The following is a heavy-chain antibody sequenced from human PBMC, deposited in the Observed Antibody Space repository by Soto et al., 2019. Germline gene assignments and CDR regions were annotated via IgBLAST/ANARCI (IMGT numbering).Heavy chain of an antibody. CDR1: GGSISSYY. J-gene: IGHJ2*01. V-gene: IGHV4-4*07. CDR3: ARDFEGSSWLPTLYWHFDL. Sequence: SETLSLTCTVSGGSISSYYWSWIRQPAGKGLEWIGRIYTSGSTNYNPSLKSRVTMSVDTSKNQFSLKLSSVTAADTAVYYCARDFEGSSWLPTLYWHFDLWGRGTPVTVSS. CDR2: IYTSGST. D-gene: IGHD6-13*01.